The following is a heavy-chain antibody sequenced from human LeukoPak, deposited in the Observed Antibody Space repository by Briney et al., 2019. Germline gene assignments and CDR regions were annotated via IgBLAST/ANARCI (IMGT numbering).Heavy chain of an antibody. Sequence: SESLSLTCSVHGGSFSGYHWKWIRQSPSKGLGWIGEINDRGRTNYNPSLESRVTLSVDTSKKEFSLKLSAVTAADTAVYYCARDPATVTSLPYYFDFWGQGTLVSVSS. D-gene: IGHD4-17*01. CDR1: GGSFSGYH. V-gene: IGHV4-34*01. J-gene: IGHJ4*02. CDR2: INDRGRT. CDR3: ARDPATVTSLPYYFDF.